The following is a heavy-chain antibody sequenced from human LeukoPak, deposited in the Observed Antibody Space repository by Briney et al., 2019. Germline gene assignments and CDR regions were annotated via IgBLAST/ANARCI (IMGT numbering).Heavy chain of an antibody. CDR1: GFTFSSYW. J-gene: IGHJ6*03. CDR2: IKKDGSEK. Sequence: GGSLRLSCAASGFTFSSYWMSWVRQAPGKGLEWVANIKKDGSEKYYVDSVKGRFTISRDNAKTSLYLQMNSLRAEDTAVYYCARDQTKWEPLRRRDYYYMDVWGKGTTVTVSS. D-gene: IGHD1-26*01. CDR3: ARDQTKWEPLRRRDYYYMDV. V-gene: IGHV3-7*01.